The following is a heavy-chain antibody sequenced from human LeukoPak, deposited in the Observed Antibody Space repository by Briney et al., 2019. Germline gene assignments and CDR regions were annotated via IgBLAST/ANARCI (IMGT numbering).Heavy chain of an antibody. CDR2: ISWNSGSI. V-gene: IGHV3-9*01. CDR1: GFTFDDYA. J-gene: IGHJ4*02. CDR3: AKEAYYYDSSGYYYYFDY. Sequence: GGSLRLSCAASGFTFDDYAIHWVRQAPGQGLEWVSHISWNSGSIGYADSVKGRFTISRDNAKNSLYLQMNSLRAEDTALYYCAKEAYYYDSSGYYYYFDYWGQGTLVTVSS. D-gene: IGHD3-22*01.